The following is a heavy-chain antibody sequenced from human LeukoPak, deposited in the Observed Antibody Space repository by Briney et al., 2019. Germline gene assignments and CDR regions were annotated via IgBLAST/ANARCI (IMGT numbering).Heavy chain of an antibody. D-gene: IGHD3-22*01. V-gene: IGHV1-69*13. J-gene: IGHJ3*02. CDR1: GGTFTSHA. CDR2: LIPIYGSA. CDR3: AGFFYDNSGDAFDI. Sequence: SVKVSCKASGGTFTSHAISWVRQAPGQGLEWMGGLIPIYGSANYAQKFQGRVTITSDESTRTVYMELSSLRPEDSAVYYCAGFFYDNSGDAFDIWGQGTMVTVSS.